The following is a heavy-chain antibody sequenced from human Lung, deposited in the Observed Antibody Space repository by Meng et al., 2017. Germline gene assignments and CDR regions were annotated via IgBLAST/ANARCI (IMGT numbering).Heavy chain of an antibody. Sequence: VKCCVVLLRWGGSLSLSFAVSVFTFSTAAMCWVRQAPGKGLEWVSSINIGGETTWFADSVKGRFTISRDNSKNTLYLQMNSLRAEDTAVYYCAKEIRPNDYWGQGTLVTVSS. CDR2: INIGGETT. J-gene: IGHJ4*02. CDR3: AKEIRPNDY. CDR1: VFTFSTAA. V-gene: IGHV3-23*04.